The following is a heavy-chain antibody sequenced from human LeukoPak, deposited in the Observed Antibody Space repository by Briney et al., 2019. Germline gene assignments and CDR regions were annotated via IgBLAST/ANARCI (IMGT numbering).Heavy chain of an antibody. Sequence: SETLSLTCTVSGGSVSSGSYYWNWIRQTPGKGLEWIGHIYYSGSANYNPSFKSRVTISVDTSKNQFSLKLSSVTAADTAVYYCARYYYDSSGYYYDYWGQGTLVTVSS. D-gene: IGHD3-22*01. CDR1: GGSVSSGSYY. CDR2: IYYSGSA. CDR3: ARYYYDSSGYYYDY. V-gene: IGHV4-61*01. J-gene: IGHJ4*02.